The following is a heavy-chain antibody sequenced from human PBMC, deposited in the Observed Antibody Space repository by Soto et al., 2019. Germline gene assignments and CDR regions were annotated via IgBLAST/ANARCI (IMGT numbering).Heavy chain of an antibody. D-gene: IGHD6-13*01. Sequence: QAQLVQSGGEVKRLGASVKVSCKASGYTFNKYGFNWVRQAPGQGLEWMGRISAYNDYTNFAQKFQGRVTLTTDASTNTAYMELKILRSDDTAIYYCARGRGVVVPAGTPDAFDVWGQGTMVTVSS. CDR2: ISAYNDYT. J-gene: IGHJ3*01. V-gene: IGHV1-18*01. CDR3: ARGRGVVVPAGTPDAFDV. CDR1: GYTFNKYG.